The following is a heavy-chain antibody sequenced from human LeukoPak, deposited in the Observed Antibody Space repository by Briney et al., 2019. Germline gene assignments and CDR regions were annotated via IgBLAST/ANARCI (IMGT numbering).Heavy chain of an antibody. CDR2: ISAYNGNT. D-gene: IGHD3-3*01. CDR1: GYTFTSYG. V-gene: IGHV1-18*01. Sequence: ASVKVSCKASGYTFTSYGISWVRQAPGQGLEWMGWISAYNGNTNYAQKLQGRVTMTTDTSTSTAYMELRNLRSDDTAVYYCARDRSGHNWFDPWGQGTLVTVSS. J-gene: IGHJ5*02. CDR3: ARDRSGHNWFDP.